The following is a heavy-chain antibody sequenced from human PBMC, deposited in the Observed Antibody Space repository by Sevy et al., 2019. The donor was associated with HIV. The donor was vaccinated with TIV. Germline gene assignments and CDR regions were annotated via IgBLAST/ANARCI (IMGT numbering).Heavy chain of an antibody. J-gene: IGHJ6*02. Sequence: GGSLRLSCRASGFKFGDYVMIWFRQAPGKGLDWVGFIRSKVYGETREYAAAVEGRVTISRDDSKGIAYLQMNSLKTEDTARYFCTRARYYYDSGSYYGMDVWGQGTTVTVSS. CDR2: IRSKVYGETR. CDR1: GFKFGDYV. CDR3: TRARYYYDSGSYYGMDV. D-gene: IGHD3-10*01. V-gene: IGHV3-49*03.